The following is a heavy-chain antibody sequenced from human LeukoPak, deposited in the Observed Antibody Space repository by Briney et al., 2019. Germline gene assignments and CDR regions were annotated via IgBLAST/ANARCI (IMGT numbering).Heavy chain of an antibody. D-gene: IGHD3-3*01. J-gene: IGHJ6*03. CDR1: GYTFTGYY. Sequence: ASVKVSCKASGYTFTGYYMHWVRQAPGHGLEWMGWINPNSGGTNYAQKFQGRVTMTRDTSISTAYMELSRLRSDDTAVYYCARINYDFPLYYMDVWGKGTTVTVSS. V-gene: IGHV1-2*02. CDR2: INPNSGGT. CDR3: ARINYDFPLYYMDV.